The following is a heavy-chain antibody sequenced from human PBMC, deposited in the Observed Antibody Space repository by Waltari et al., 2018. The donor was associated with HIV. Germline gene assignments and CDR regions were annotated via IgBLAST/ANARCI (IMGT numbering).Heavy chain of an antibody. CDR1: GGTFSSYA. D-gene: IGHD3-22*01. J-gene: IGHJ4*02. CDR3: ARGVGYEGDYDSKAGDY. Sequence: QVQLVQSGAEVKKPGSSVKVSCKASGGTFSSYAISWVRQAPGQGLEWMGGIIPIFGTVNYAQKFQGRVTITADESTSTAYMELSSLRSEDTAVYYCARGVGYEGDYDSKAGDYWGQGTLVTVSS. V-gene: IGHV1-69*01. CDR2: IIPIFGTV.